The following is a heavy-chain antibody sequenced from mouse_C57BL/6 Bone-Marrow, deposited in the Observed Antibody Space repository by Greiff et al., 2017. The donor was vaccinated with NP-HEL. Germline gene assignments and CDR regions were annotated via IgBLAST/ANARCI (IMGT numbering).Heavy chain of an antibody. CDR2: ISNGGGST. CDR1: GFTFSDYY. D-gene: IGHD1-1*01. V-gene: IGHV5-12*01. CDR3: ARHDYGSSRFAY. Sequence: EVMLVESGGGLVQPGGSLKLSCAASGFTFSDYYMYWVRQTPEKRLEWVAYISNGGGSTYYPDTVKGRFTISRDNAKNTLYLQMSRLKSEDTAMYYCARHDYGSSRFAYWGQVTLVTVSA. J-gene: IGHJ3*01.